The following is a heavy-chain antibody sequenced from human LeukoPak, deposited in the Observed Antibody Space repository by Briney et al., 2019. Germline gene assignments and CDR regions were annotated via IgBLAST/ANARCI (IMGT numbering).Heavy chain of an antibody. CDR3: ARAVEAYSSSTD. J-gene: IGHJ4*02. CDR2: IYYSGST. V-gene: IGHV4-59*01. Sequence: PSETLSLTCTVSGGSISSYYWSWIRQPPGKGLEWIGYIYYSGSTNYNPSLKSRVTISVDTSKNQFSLKLSSVTAADTAVYYCARAVEAYSSSTDWGQGTLGTVSS. CDR1: GGSISSYY. D-gene: IGHD6-6*01.